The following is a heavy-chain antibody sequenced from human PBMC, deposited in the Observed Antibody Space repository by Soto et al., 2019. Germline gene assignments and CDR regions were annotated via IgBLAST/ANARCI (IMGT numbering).Heavy chain of an antibody. Sequence: QVQLQQWGAGLLKPSETLSLTCAVYGGSFSGYYWSWIRQPPGKGLEWIGEINHSGSTNYNPSLKRRVTIAIVTSKNQFSLKLSSVTAADTAVYYCARGYCTNGVCYRLDYWGQGTLVTVSS. V-gene: IGHV4-34*01. J-gene: IGHJ4*02. CDR3: ARGYCTNGVCYRLDY. D-gene: IGHD2-8*01. CDR1: GGSFSGYY. CDR2: INHSGST.